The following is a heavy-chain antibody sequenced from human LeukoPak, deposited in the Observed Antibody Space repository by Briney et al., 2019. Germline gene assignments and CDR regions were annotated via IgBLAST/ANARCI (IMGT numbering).Heavy chain of an antibody. CDR2: ISGSGGST. CDR1: GFTFSSYA. Sequence: GGSLRLSCAASGFTFSSYAMHWVRQAPGKGLEWVSDISGSGGSTYYADSVKGRFTISRDNSKNTMYLQMNGLRAEDTAVYYCAKRIQSAMAVGYWGQGTLVTVSS. CDR3: AKRIQSAMAVGY. J-gene: IGHJ4*02. V-gene: IGHV3-23*01. D-gene: IGHD5-18*01.